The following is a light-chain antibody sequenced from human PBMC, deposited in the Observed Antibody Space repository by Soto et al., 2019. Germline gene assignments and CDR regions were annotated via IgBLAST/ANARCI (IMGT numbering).Light chain of an antibody. CDR1: SSDVGGYNY. V-gene: IGLV2-8*01. CDR3: SSYAVSSNV. CDR2: EVN. Sequence: SMLNQPPSASGSPGQSVAISCTGTSSDVGGYNYVSWYQQHPGKAPKLMIYEVNKWPSGVPDRFSGSKSGNTASLTVSGLQAEDEADYYCSSYAVSSNVFGTGTKVTVL. J-gene: IGLJ1*01.